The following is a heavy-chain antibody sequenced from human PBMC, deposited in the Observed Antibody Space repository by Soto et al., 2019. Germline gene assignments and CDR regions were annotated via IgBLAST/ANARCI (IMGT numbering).Heavy chain of an antibody. CDR1: GGTFSSYT. V-gene: IGHV1-69*08. D-gene: IGHD6-13*01. CDR2: IIPILGIA. Sequence: QVQLVQSGAEVKKPGSSVKVSCKASGGTFSSYTISWVRQAPGQGLEWMGRIIPILGIANYAQKFQGRVTIAADKSTSTADMELSSLRSEDTAVYYCARDVAAAGGNWFDPWGQGTLVTVSS. J-gene: IGHJ5*02. CDR3: ARDVAAAGGNWFDP.